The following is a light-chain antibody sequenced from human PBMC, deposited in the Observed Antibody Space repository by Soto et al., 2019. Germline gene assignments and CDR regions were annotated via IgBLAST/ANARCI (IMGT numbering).Light chain of an antibody. CDR2: GAS. J-gene: IGKJ1*01. CDR1: QSVSRN. V-gene: IGKV3-15*01. CDR3: QQYNNWPPWT. Sequence: EIVMTQSTATLSVSPGERATLSCRASQSVSRNLAWYQQQPGQAPRLLLYGASTRATGIPGRFSGSGSGTEFTLTISSLQSEDFAVYYCQQYNNWPPWTFGQGTKVDIK.